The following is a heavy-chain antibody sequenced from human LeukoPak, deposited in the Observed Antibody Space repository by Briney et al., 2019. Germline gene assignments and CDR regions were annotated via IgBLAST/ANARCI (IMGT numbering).Heavy chain of an antibody. V-gene: IGHV4-38-2*02. CDR3: AREGPPSDY. CDR1: GYSISSGYY. CDR2: IYHSGST. J-gene: IGHJ4*02. Sequence: SETLSLTCTVSGYSISSGYYWGWIRQPPGKGLEWIGSIYHSGSTYYNPSLKSRVTISVDTSKNQFSLKLSSVTAADTAVYYCAREGPPSDYWGQGTLVTVSS.